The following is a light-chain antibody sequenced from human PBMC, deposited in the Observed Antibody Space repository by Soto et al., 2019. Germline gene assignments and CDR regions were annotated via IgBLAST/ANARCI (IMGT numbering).Light chain of an antibody. CDR2: LVS. J-gene: IGKJ4*01. V-gene: IGKV2-30*02. Sequence: VLRQCTVSLALCAAQQASISCRYSHSLVHHVEGQVHRHCFHHRPGQSPRPILYLVSERDSAVPGRLTASGSDTDLTLTINRVDGDDVGFYDCMQGTYLSLTFRGGTKVDIK. CDR1: HSLVHHVEGQV. CDR3: MQGTYLSLT.